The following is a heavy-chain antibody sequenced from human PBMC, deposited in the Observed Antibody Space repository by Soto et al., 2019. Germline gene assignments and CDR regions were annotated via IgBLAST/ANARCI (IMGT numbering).Heavy chain of an antibody. Sequence: QVQLQESGPGLVKPSQTLSLTCTVSGGSIHDYYWVWIRQPPGKGLEWIWSIFYTGSTDYNPSLKCRVTFSLATSKNQFSLNLSSVTAADTAVYYCARVNRGAFDHWGQGALVTVSS. CDR1: GGSIHDYY. CDR3: ARVNRGAFDH. J-gene: IGHJ4*02. CDR2: IFYTGST. V-gene: IGHV4-59*01.